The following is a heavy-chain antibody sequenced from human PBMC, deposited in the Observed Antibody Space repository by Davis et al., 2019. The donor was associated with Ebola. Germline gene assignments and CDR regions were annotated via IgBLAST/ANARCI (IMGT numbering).Heavy chain of an antibody. CDR3: ARRPAVYYYYYGMDV. V-gene: IGHV4-59*12. Sequence: SETLSLTCTVSGGSTSSYYWSWIRQPPGKGLEWIGYIYYSGSTNYNPSLKSRVTISVDTSKNQFSLKLSSVTAADTAVYYCARRPAVYYYYYGMDVWGQGTTVTVSS. CDR2: IYYSGST. J-gene: IGHJ6*02. CDR1: GGSTSSYY.